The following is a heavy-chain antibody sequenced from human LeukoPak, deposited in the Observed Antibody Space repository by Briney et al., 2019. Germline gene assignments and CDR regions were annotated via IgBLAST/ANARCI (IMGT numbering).Heavy chain of an antibody. CDR3: ARGVLRWGSEYYYYMDV. D-gene: IGHD7-27*01. J-gene: IGHJ6*03. CDR2: IIPIFGTA. Sequence: SVKVSCKASGGTFSSYAISWVRQAPGQGLEWMGRIIPIFGTANYAQKFQGRVTITTDESTSTAYMELSSLRSEDTAVYYCARGVLRWGSEYYYYMDVWGKGTMVTVSS. V-gene: IGHV1-69*05. CDR1: GGTFSSYA.